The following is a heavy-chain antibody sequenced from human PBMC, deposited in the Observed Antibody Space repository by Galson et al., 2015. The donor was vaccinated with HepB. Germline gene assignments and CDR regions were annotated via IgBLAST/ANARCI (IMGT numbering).Heavy chain of an antibody. D-gene: IGHD3-10*01. CDR3: AAPSFGEPYRWHFDL. Sequence: SVKVSCKASGITLTTPTMQWVRQARGQRPEWIGWIVVGSGTNYGQKFQERVTITWDMSTGTAYMELSSLRWEDTAVYYCAAPSFGEPYRWHFDLWGRGTLVTVSS. J-gene: IGHJ2*01. CDR2: IVVGSGT. V-gene: IGHV1-58*02. CDR1: GITLTTPT.